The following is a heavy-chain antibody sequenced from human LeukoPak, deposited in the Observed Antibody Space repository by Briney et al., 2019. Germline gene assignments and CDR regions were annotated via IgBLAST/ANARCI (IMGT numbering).Heavy chain of an antibody. CDR3: ARARGGSPPEPPSD. J-gene: IGHJ4*02. D-gene: IGHD4-23*01. CDR2: IIPIFGTA. Sequence: SVKVSCKASGYTFTGYYMHWVRQAPGQGLEWMGGIIPIFGTANYAQKFQGRVTITADESTSTAYMELSSLRSEDTAVYYCARARGGSPPEPPSDWGQGTLVTVSS. CDR1: GYTFTGYY. V-gene: IGHV1-69*13.